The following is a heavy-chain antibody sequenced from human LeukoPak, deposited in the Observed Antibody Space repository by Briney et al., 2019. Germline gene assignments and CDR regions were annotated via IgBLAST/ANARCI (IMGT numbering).Heavy chain of an antibody. Sequence: ASVKVSCKASGYTFTGYYMHWVRQAPGQGLEWMGWINPNSGGINYAQKFQGRVTMTRDTSISTAYMELSRLRSDDTAVYYCARSGSGSDAFDIWGQGTMVTVSS. CDR2: INPNSGGI. CDR1: GYTFTGYY. D-gene: IGHD3-22*01. CDR3: ARSGSGSDAFDI. J-gene: IGHJ3*02. V-gene: IGHV1-2*02.